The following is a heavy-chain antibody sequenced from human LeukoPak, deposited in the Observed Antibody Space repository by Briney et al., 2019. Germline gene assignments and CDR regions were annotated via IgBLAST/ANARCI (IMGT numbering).Heavy chain of an antibody. CDR2: IYTSGST. V-gene: IGHV4-4*09. D-gene: IGHD3-9*01. CDR3: AGLKWYFDILPGCSFAY. Sequence: SETLSLTCTVSGGSISSYYWSWIRQPPGKGLEWIGYIYTSGSTNYNPSLKSRVTISVDTSKNQFSLKLSSVTAADTAVYYCAGLKWYFDILPGCSFAYWGQGTLATVSS. J-gene: IGHJ4*02. CDR1: GGSISSYY.